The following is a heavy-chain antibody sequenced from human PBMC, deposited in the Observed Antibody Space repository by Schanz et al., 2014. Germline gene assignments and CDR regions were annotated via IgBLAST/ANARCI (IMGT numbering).Heavy chain of an antibody. J-gene: IGHJ4*02. V-gene: IGHV1-69*09. D-gene: IGHD6-6*01. CDR3: ARDQSPYTNSSDVRYFDY. CDR2: IIPVLNIA. Sequence: QVHLVQSGAEVKKPGASVKVSCKASGYTFTSYSIHWVRQAPGQGLEWMGKIIPVLNIATYAQRFQGRVSITADKSTSTASMELSSLRSEDTAVYYCARDQSPYTNSSDVRYFDYWGQGSLVTVSS. CDR1: GYTFTSYS.